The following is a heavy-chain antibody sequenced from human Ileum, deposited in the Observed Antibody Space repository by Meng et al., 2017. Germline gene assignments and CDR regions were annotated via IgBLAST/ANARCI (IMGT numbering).Heavy chain of an antibody. Sequence: GESLKISCRASGFTFSSLGMHWVRQAPGKGLEWVAIIWPGGSNSFYADSVKGRFTISRDDSKNTLYLQMDSLRVEDTALYYCARDQEGKGYNLEYWGQGTVVTVSS. CDR3: ARDQEGKGYNLEY. J-gene: IGHJ4*02. CDR1: GFTFSSLG. D-gene: IGHD5-24*01. CDR2: IWPGGSNS. V-gene: IGHV3-33*01.